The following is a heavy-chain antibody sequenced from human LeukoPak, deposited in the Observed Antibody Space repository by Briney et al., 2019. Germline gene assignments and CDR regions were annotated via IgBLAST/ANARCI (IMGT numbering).Heavy chain of an antibody. V-gene: IGHV3-30-3*01. Sequence: GGSLRLSCAASGFTFSSYAMHWVRQAPGKGLEWVAVISYDGSNKYYADSVKGRFTISRDNSKNTLYLQMNSLRAEGTAVYYCARGLRFPYCSGGSCYDYWGQGTLVTVSS. CDR1: GFTFSSYA. CDR3: ARGLRFPYCSGGSCYDY. J-gene: IGHJ4*02. D-gene: IGHD2-15*01. CDR2: ISYDGSNK.